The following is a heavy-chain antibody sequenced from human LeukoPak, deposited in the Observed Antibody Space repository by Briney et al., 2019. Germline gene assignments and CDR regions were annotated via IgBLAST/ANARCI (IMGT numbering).Heavy chain of an antibody. CDR1: GGSISSSSYY. V-gene: IGHV4-30-2*01. CDR2: IYHSGST. D-gene: IGHD4-17*01. Sequence: KTSETLSLTCTVSGGSISSSSYYWGWIRQPPGKGLEWIGYIYHSGSTYYNPSLKSRVTISVDRSKNQFSLKLSSATAADTAVYYCARGGGTVTTDALTYYYYGMDVWGQGTTVTVSS. J-gene: IGHJ6*02. CDR3: ARGGGTVTTDALTYYYYGMDV.